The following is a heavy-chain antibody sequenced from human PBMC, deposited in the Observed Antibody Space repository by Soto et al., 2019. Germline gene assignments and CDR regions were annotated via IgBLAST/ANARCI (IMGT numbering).Heavy chain of an antibody. D-gene: IGHD4-4*01. V-gene: IGHV2-5*01. Sequence: QITLKESGPTLVKPTQTLTLTCTFSGFSLTTAGAGVGWIRQPPGKALEWLALTYWNDDTRYNPSLKSRLTITKDTSKNQVVLTVTNMDPVDTATYYCAHRGYGNYPRDNWFDPWGQGILFIVSS. J-gene: IGHJ5*02. CDR3: AHRGYGNYPRDNWFDP. CDR1: GFSLTTAGAG. CDR2: TYWNDDT.